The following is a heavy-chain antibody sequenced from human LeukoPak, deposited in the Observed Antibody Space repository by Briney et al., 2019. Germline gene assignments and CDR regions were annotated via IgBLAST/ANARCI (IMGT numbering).Heavy chain of an antibody. D-gene: IGHD1-14*01. CDR3: VRENNGIDY. J-gene: IGHJ4*02. Sequence: QPGGSLRLSCAVSGFSISKYWMDWVRHAPGKGPGWVSHLKGDGRTTYADSVTGRFTISRDNAKNTLYLQMDSLRAEDTAVYYCVRENNGIDYWGQGTLVTVSS. CDR2: LKGDGRT. CDR1: GFSISKYW. V-gene: IGHV3-74*03.